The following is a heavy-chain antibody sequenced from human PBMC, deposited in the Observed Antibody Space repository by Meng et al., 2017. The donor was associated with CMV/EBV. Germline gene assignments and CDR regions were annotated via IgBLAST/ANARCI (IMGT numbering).Heavy chain of an antibody. D-gene: IGHD1-14*01. J-gene: IGHJ2*01. CDR1: GGSFSGYH. CDR2: INHSGTT. Sequence: SETLSLTCAVHGGSFSGYHWNWIRQPPGKGLECIGEINHSGTTIYSPSLRSRVTISIDRSKKQFSLRLNSVTAADTAVYYCARVTEGDWYFDLWGRGTLVTVSS. V-gene: IGHV4-34*01. CDR3: ARVTEGDWYFDL.